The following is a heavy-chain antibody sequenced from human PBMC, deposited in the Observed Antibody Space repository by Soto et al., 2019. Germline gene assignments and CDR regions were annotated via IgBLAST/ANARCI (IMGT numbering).Heavy chain of an antibody. CDR2: ISGYNGNT. CDR3: AREGPAPYYYYGMDV. V-gene: IGHV1-18*01. Sequence: QVQLVQSGGEVKKPGASVKVSYKTSGYSFTTYGISWVRQAPGHGLEWMGWISGYNGNTHYAQKFQGRVSMTTDTSTSTAYMELRSRRSDDTAVYYCAREGPAPYYYYGMDVWGQGTTVTVSS. CDR1: GYSFTTYG. J-gene: IGHJ6*02.